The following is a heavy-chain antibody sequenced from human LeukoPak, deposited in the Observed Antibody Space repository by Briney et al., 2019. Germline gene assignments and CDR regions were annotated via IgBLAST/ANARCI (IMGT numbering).Heavy chain of an antibody. CDR3: AKESRGSSWILPYYYYGMDV. D-gene: IGHD6-13*01. CDR2: ILYDGSNK. J-gene: IGHJ6*02. CDR1: GFTFSSYG. Sequence: GGSLRLSCAASGFTFSSYGIDWVRQAPGKGLEWVAVILYDGSNKYYADSVTGRFTISRDNSKNTLYLQMNSLRAEDTAVYYCAKESRGSSWILPYYYYGMDVWGQGTTVTVSS. V-gene: IGHV3-30*18.